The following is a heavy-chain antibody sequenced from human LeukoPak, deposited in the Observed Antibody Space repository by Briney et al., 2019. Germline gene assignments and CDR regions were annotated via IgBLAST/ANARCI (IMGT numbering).Heavy chain of an antibody. V-gene: IGHV3-21*01. CDR3: ATSPGELEFDY. CDR2: ITSSSRYI. CDR1: GFTFSSYS. Sequence: GGSLILSCAASGFTFSSYSMNWVRQAPGKGLEWVSSITSSSRYIYYADSVKGRFTISRDNAKNSLCLQMNSLRAEDTAIYYCATSPGELEFDYWGQGTLVTVSS. D-gene: IGHD1-1*01. J-gene: IGHJ4*02.